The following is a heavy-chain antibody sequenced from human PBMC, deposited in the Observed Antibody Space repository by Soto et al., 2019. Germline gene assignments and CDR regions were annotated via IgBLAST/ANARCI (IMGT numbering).Heavy chain of an antibody. J-gene: IGHJ3*01. CDR3: ARGDRGAFDL. CDR1: GFTFSYYW. Sequence: PGGSLRLSCAASGFTFSYYWMHWVRQAPGQGLVRVSRIHSDGSSTTYADSVKGRFTISRDNAKNTLYLQMNSLRAEDTAVYYCARGDRGAFDLWGQGTMVTVSS. V-gene: IGHV3-74*01. CDR2: IHSDGSST. D-gene: IGHD2-21*02.